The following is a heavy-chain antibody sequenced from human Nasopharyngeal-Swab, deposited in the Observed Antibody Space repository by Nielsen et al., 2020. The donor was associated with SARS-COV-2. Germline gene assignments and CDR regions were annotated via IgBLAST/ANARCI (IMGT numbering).Heavy chain of an antibody. V-gene: IGHV3-53*01. Sequence: GESLKISCAASGLTFSSYAMTWVRQTPGKGLEWVSMHYVDGRTEYAVSVKGRFAISRDSSKNTVSLQMNTVRAEDTGLYFCARLHFYYMDFWGKGTTVTVSS. CDR2: HYVDGRT. D-gene: IGHD2/OR15-2a*01. CDR1: GLTFSSYA. J-gene: IGHJ6*03. CDR3: ARLHFYYMDF.